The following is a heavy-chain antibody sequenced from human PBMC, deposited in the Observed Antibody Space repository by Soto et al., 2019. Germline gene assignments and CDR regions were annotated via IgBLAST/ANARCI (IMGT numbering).Heavy chain of an antibody. CDR2: IKQDGSEK. D-gene: IGHD5-18*01. CDR3: ARLDTAMAADY. Sequence: GGSLRLSCAASGFTFSSYWMSWVRQAPEKGLEWVANIKQDGSEKYYVDSVKGRFTISRDNAKNSLYLQMNSLRAEDTAVYYCARLDTAMAADYWGQGTLVTVSS. J-gene: IGHJ4*02. V-gene: IGHV3-7*03. CDR1: GFTFSSYW.